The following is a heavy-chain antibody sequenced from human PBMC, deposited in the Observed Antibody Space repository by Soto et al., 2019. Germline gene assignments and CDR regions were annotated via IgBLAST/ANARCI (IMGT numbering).Heavy chain of an antibody. CDR2: MHPNSGNT. D-gene: IGHD3-3*01. CDR1: GYTFTSYD. Sequence: GASVKVSCKASGYTFTSYDINWVRQATGQGLEWMGWMHPNSGNTGYAQKFQGRVTMTRNTSISTAYMELSSLRSEDTALYYCARSTTGYYDFWSRWYYYYGMDVWGQGTTVTVSS. J-gene: IGHJ6*02. V-gene: IGHV1-8*01. CDR3: ARSTTGYYDFWSRWYYYYGMDV.